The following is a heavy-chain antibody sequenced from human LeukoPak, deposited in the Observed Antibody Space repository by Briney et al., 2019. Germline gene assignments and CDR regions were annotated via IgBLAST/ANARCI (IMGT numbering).Heavy chain of an antibody. CDR2: IYHSGTT. V-gene: IGHV4-38-2*02. J-gene: IGHJ4*02. CDR1: GYSISSDYY. CDR3: ARELNWRYFDY. Sequence: SETLSLTCTVSGYSISSDYYWGWVRQPPGKGLEWIASIYHSGTTNYNPSLKSRVTISVDKSKNQFSLKLTSVTAADTAVYYCARELNWRYFDYWGQGTLVTVSS. D-gene: IGHD1-1*01.